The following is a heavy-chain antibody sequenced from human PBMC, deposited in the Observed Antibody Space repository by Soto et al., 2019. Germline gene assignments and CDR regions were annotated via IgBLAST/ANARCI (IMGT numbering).Heavy chain of an antibody. CDR1: GYSFTSYW. Sequence: PGESLKISCNGSGYSFTSYWISWVRQMPGKGLEWMGRIDPSDSYTNYSPSFQGHVTISADKSISTAYLQWSSLKASDTAMYYCARLKAPYYYDSSGRDYWGQGTLVTVSS. CDR2: IDPSDSYT. D-gene: IGHD3-22*01. CDR3: ARLKAPYYYDSSGRDY. J-gene: IGHJ4*02. V-gene: IGHV5-10-1*01.